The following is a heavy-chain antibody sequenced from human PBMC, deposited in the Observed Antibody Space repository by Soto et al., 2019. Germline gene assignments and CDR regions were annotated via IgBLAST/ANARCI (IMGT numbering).Heavy chain of an antibody. CDR1: GFTFSGYD. V-gene: IGHV3-13*01. D-gene: IGHD3-10*01. J-gene: IGHJ6*03. CDR2: IDTAGDT. CDR3: ARATSGYYYMDV. Sequence: EVQLVESGGGLVQPGGSLRLSCAASGFTFSGYDMHWVRQATGKGLEWVSTIDTAGDTYYPGSVKGRFTISRENAKNSLYLQMNSLRAGDTAVYYCARATSGYYYMDVWGKGTTVTVSS.